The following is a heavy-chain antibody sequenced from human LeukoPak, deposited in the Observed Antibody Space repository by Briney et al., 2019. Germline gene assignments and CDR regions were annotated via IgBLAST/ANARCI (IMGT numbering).Heavy chain of an antibody. CDR1: GGSISNSNYY. CDR3: VRSGSVAASNYFDY. CDR2: FYYSGST. V-gene: IGHV4-39*01. D-gene: IGHD3-10*01. J-gene: IGHJ4*02. Sequence: PSETLSHTCTVSGGSISNSNYYWDWIRQPPGKGLEWIGSFYYSGSTYYTPSLKSRVTISVDTSKNQFSLKLSSVTAADTAVYYCVRSGSVAASNYFDYWGQGTLVTVSS.